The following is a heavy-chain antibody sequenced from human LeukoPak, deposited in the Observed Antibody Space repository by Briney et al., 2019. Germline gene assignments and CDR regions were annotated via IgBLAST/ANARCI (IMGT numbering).Heavy chain of an antibody. CDR3: ARDERYSGSYYANY. J-gene: IGHJ4*02. D-gene: IGHD1-26*01. Sequence: ASVKVSCKASGYTFTGYYMHWVRQAPGQGLEWMGWINPNSGGTNYAQKFQGRVTMTRDTSISTAYMELSRLRSDDTAVYYCARDERYSGSYYANYWGQGTLVTVSS. CDR2: INPNSGGT. V-gene: IGHV1-2*02. CDR1: GYTFTGYY.